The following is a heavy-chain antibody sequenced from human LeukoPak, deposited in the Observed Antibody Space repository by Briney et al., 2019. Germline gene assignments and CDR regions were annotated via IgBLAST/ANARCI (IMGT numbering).Heavy chain of an antibody. J-gene: IGHJ4*02. D-gene: IGHD7-27*01. Sequence: GGSVSLPCASCVFIYRSYPIRWVRQARAKGLEWVSAISGSGGSTYYADSVKGRFTISRDNSKNTLYLQMNSLRAEDTAVYYCAKDMGTTFDYWGQGTLVTVSS. CDR2: ISGSGGST. CDR1: VFIYRSYP. V-gene: IGHV3-23*01. CDR3: AKDMGTTFDY.